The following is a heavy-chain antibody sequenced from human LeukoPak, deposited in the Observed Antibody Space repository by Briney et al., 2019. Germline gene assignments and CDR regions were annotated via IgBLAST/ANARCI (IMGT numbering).Heavy chain of an antibody. CDR1: GFTTADYT. V-gene: IGHV3-21*06. CDR2: ISRSSSDI. J-gene: IGHJ6*03. D-gene: IGHD2-2*01. Sequence: GGSLRLSCAASGFTTADYTINWFRQAPGKGLEWVSYISRSSSDIYYADSVKGRFTIFRDNGKNSLFLEMNGLRVEDTGVYYCARITSTSYYFHFMDVWGKGTTVIVSS. CDR3: ARITSTSYYFHFMDV.